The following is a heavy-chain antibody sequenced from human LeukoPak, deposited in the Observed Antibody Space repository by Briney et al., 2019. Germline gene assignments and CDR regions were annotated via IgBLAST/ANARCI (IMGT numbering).Heavy chain of an antibody. V-gene: IGHV3-30-3*01. CDR3: AKDPPATS. Sequence: PGGSLRLSCAASGFTFSSYAMHWVRQAPGKGLEWVAVISYDGSNKYYADSVEGRFTISRDNSKNTLYLQMNSLRAEDTAVYYCAKDPPATSWGQGTLVTVSS. CDR1: GFTFSSYA. J-gene: IGHJ4*02. D-gene: IGHD5-12*01. CDR2: ISYDGSNK.